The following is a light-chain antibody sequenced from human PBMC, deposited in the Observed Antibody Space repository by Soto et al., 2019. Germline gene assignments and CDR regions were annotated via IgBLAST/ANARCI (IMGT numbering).Light chain of an antibody. V-gene: IGKV1-5*03. CDR1: QTISSW. CDR3: QDYNSYSEA. CDR2: KAS. J-gene: IGKJ1*01. Sequence: DIQMTQTPYPQTGSVGDRFNITCRARQTISSWLAWYQQKPGKAPKLLIYKASTLKSGVPSRFSGSGSGTEFTLTISSLQPDDFASYYCQDYNSYSEAFGQGTKVAIK.